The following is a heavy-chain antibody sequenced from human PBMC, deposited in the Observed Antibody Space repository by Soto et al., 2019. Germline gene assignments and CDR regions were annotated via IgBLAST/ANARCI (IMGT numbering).Heavy chain of an antibody. V-gene: IGHV1-18*04. J-gene: IGHJ4*02. Sequence: ASVKVSCKASGYTFTSYGISWVRQAPGQGLEWMGWISAYNGNTNYAQKLQGRVTMTTDTSTSTAYMELRSLRSGDTAVYYCARGSPYVAVATFDYWGQGTLVTVSS. CDR2: ISAYNGNT. CDR3: ARGSPYVAVATFDY. D-gene: IGHD6-19*01. CDR1: GYTFTSYG.